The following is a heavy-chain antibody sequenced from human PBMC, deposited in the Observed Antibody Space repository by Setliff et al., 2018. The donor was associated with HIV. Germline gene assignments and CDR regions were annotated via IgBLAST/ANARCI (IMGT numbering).Heavy chain of an antibody. CDR2: LIPMFKIP. J-gene: IGHJ4*02. V-gene: IGHV1-69*13. CDR1: GGTFRSQA. D-gene: IGHD1-7*01. CDR3: ARVWDWNYDLGY. Sequence: GASVKVSCKTSGGTFRSQAISWVRQAPGQGLEWMGGLIPMFKIPQIAQKFQGRVTITADESTSTAYMELRSLRSDDTAVYYCARVWDWNYDLGYWGQGTLVTVSS.